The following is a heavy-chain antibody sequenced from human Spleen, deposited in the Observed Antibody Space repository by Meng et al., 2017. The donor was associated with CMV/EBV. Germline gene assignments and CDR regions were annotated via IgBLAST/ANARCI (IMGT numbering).Heavy chain of an antibody. J-gene: IGHJ6*02. D-gene: IGHD2-2*01. Sequence: GGSLRLSCAASGFTFSSYDMNWVRQAPGKGLEWVAYISSSSTIHYADSVKGRFTISRDYVKNSLYLEMNSLRAEDTAVYYCARDIVVVPAAPGGMDVWGQGTTVTVSS. CDR1: GFTFSSYD. CDR2: ISSSSTI. V-gene: IGHV3-48*04. CDR3: ARDIVVVPAAPGGMDV.